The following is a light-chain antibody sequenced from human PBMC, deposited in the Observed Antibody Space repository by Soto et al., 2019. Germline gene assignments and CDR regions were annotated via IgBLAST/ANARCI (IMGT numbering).Light chain of an antibody. J-gene: IGKJ1*01. CDR1: QSGYSSY. CDR2: GAS. CDR3: QQYGDLPWT. V-gene: IGKV3-20*01. Sequence: LSPWELPALSCRARQSGYSSYLAWYQQRSGQAPRLLIFGASSRATGIPDRVSGSESGTDFPITISRLETEDSAVYYCQQYGDLPWTFGKGTKVDIK.